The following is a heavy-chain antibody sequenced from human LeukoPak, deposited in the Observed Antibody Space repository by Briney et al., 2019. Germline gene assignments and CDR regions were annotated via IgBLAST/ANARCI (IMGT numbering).Heavy chain of an antibody. V-gene: IGHV1-2*02. CDR1: GYTFTGYY. Sequence: GSVKVSCKASGYTFTGYYMHWVRQAPGQGLEWMGWINPNSGGTNYAQKFQGRVTMTRDTSISTAYMELSRLRSDDTAVYYCARDLSLGAVQRLFGYDYWGQGNLVTVSS. CDR2: INPNSGGT. J-gene: IGHJ4*02. CDR3: ARDLSLGAVQRLFGYDY. D-gene: IGHD1-1*01.